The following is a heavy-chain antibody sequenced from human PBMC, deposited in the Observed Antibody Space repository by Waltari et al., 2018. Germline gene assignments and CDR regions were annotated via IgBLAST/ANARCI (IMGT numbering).Heavy chain of an antibody. V-gene: IGHV3-7*01. D-gene: IGHD3-22*01. J-gene: IGHJ4*02. CDR3: ARMYYHDSSGSGAVGY. CDR1: GFTFSSFW. Sequence: EVQLVESGGGLVQPGGSLRLSCAASGFTFSSFWMSWVRQPQGKGLECVASITEDGSEKYYADSVKGRFTISRDNAKNSLYLQMNNLRAEDTAVYFCARMYYHDSSGSGAVGYWGQGTLVTVSS. CDR2: ITEDGSEK.